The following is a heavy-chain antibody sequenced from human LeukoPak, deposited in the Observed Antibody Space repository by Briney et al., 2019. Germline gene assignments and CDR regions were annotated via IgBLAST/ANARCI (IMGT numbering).Heavy chain of an antibody. CDR2: IRSKANSYAT. V-gene: IGHV3-73*01. CDR1: GFTFSGSA. CDR3: TRPTSDGMDV. J-gene: IGHJ6*02. Sequence: GGSLRLSCAASGFTFSGSAMHWVRQASGKGLEWVGRIRSKANSYATAYAASVKGRFTISRDDSKNTAYLQMNSLKTEDTAVYYCTRPTSDGMDVRGQGTTVTVSS.